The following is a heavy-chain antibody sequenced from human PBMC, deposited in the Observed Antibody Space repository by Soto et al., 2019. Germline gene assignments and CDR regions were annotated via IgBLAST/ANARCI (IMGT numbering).Heavy chain of an antibody. D-gene: IGHD6-13*01. Sequence: SVKVSCKASGGTFSSYAISWVRQAPGQGLEWMGGIIPIFGTANYAQKFQGRVTITADESTSTAYMELSSLRSEDTAVYYCARELGIAAAGALDPWGQGALVTVSS. CDR1: GGTFSSYA. J-gene: IGHJ5*02. CDR2: IIPIFGTA. V-gene: IGHV1-69*13. CDR3: ARELGIAAAGALDP.